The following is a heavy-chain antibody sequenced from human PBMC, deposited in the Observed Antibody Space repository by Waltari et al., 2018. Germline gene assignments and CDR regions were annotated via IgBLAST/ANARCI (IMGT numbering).Heavy chain of an antibody. V-gene: IGHV4-34*01. CDR1: GGSFSGYY. J-gene: IGHJ2*01. D-gene: IGHD2-15*01. CDR3: ARGNVVSKGRYWYFDL. CDR2: INHSEST. Sequence: QVQLQQWGAGLLKPSETLSLTCAVYGGSFSGYYWSWIRQPPGKGLEWIGEINHSESTNYSPSLKSRVTISVDTSKNQFSLQLSSVTAADTAVYYCARGNVVSKGRYWYFDLWGRGTLVTVSS.